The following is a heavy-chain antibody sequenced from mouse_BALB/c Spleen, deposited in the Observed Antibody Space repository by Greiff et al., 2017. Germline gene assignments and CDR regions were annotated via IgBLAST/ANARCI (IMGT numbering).Heavy chain of an antibody. J-gene: IGHJ2*01. D-gene: IGHD1-2*01. V-gene: IGHV3-1*02. CDR2: IHYSGST. Sequence: EVQGVESGPDLVKPSQSLSLTCTVTGYSITSGYSGHWIRQFPGNKLEWMGSIHYSGSTNYNPSLTSRISLTRDTSKDQFFLQLNSVTTEDTATYDCARSGTATDYWGQGTTLTVSA. CDR3: ARSGTATDY. CDR1: GYSITSGYS.